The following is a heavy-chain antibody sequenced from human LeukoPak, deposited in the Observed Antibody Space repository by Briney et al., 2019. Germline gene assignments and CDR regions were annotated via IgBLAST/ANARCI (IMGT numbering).Heavy chain of an antibody. D-gene: IGHD3-10*01. Sequence: GGSLRLSCAASGFTFSSYSMNWVRQAPGKGPEWLSYISSASGSIYYADSVKGRFTISRDNAKNSLYLQMNSLRAEDTAVYYCARRVKGRSSNWFDPWGQGTLVTVSS. CDR1: GFTFSSYS. CDR3: ARRVKGRSSNWFDP. CDR2: ISSASGSI. V-gene: IGHV3-48*04. J-gene: IGHJ5*02.